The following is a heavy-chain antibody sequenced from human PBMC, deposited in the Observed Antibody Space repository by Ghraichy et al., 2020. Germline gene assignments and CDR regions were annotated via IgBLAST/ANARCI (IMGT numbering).Heavy chain of an antibody. CDR3: GRDPSITMVIGAIRPLFDY. CDR2: INPNDGST. Sequence: ASVKVSCKASGYTFTHHYIHCLRQAPGQGLEWMGMINPNDGSTTYAQRFQGRVTLTRDTSTSTVYMELISLRSDDTAVYYCGRDPSITMVIGAIRPLFDYWGQGTLVTVSS. J-gene: IGHJ4*02. V-gene: IGHV1-46*03. D-gene: IGHD3-10*01. CDR1: GYTFTHHY.